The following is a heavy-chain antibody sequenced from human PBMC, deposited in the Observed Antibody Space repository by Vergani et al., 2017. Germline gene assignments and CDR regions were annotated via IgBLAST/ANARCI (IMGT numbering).Heavy chain of an antibody. CDR1: GGSISSGGYY. CDR3: ARSTADDAFDI. CDR2: IYHSGST. V-gene: IGHV4-30-2*01. J-gene: IGHJ3*02. D-gene: IGHD4-11*01. Sequence: QVQLQESGPGLVKPSQTLSLTCTVSGGSISSGGYYWSWIRQPPGKGLEWIGYIYHSGSTYYNPSLKSRVTISVDRSKNQFSLKLSSVTAADTAVYYCARSTADDAFDIWGQGTMVTVSS.